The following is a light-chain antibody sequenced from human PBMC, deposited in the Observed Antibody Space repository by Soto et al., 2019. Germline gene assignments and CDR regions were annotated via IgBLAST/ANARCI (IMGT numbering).Light chain of an antibody. Sequence: DIQMTQSPSTLSASVGDRVTITCRASQSVYRWLAWYQQKPGKAPKLLIYDASSLESGVPSRFSGSGSGTEFTLTISSLQPDDFATYYCQHYNSYSEAFGQGTKVDIK. V-gene: IGKV1-5*01. CDR2: DAS. CDR1: QSVYRW. CDR3: QHYNSYSEA. J-gene: IGKJ1*01.